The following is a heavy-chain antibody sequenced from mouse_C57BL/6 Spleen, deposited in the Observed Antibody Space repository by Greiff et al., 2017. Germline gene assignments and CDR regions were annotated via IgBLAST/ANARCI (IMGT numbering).Heavy chain of an antibody. J-gene: IGHJ2*01. CDR3: ARAGGYRYYFDY. V-gene: IGHV5-16*01. Sequence: EVKLMESEGGLVQPGSSMKLSCTASGFTFSDYYMAWVRQVPEKGLEWVANINYDGSSTYYLDSLKSRFIISRDNAKNILYLQMSSLKSEDTATYYCARAGGYRYYFDYWGQGTTLTVSS. D-gene: IGHD2-2*01. CDR1: GFTFSDYY. CDR2: INYDGSST.